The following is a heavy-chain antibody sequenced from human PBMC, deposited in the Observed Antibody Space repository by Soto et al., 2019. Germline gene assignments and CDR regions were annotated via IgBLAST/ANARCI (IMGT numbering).Heavy chain of an antibody. V-gene: IGHV1-46*01. Sequence: ASVKVSCKASGYTFTSYYMHWVRRARGQGLEWMGIINPSGGSTSYAQKFQGRVTMTRDTSTSTVYMELSSLRSEDTAVYYCAREHIVVVPAAMFYYYYGMDVWGQGTTVTVSS. D-gene: IGHD2-2*01. J-gene: IGHJ6*02. CDR3: AREHIVVVPAAMFYYYYGMDV. CDR1: GYTFTSYY. CDR2: INPSGGST.